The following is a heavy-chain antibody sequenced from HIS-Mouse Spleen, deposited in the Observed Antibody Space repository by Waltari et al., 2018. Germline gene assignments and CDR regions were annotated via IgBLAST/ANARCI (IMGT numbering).Heavy chain of an antibody. CDR3: AREIPYSSSWYDWYFDL. Sequence: QLQLQESGPGLVKPSETLSLTCTVSGGSISRSSYCLGWVRQPPGKGLEWIGSIDYSGSTYYNPSLKSRVTISVDTSKNQFSLKLSSVTAADTAVYYCAREIPYSSSWYDWYFDLWGRGTLVTVSS. V-gene: IGHV4-39*07. D-gene: IGHD6-13*01. CDR1: GGSISRSSYC. CDR2: IDYSGST. J-gene: IGHJ2*01.